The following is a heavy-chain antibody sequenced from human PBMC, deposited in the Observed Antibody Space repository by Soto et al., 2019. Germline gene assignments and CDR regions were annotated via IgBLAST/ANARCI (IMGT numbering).Heavy chain of an antibody. J-gene: IGHJ5*02. V-gene: IGHV2-26*01. CDR1: GFSLSNARMG. CDR2: IFSNDEK. D-gene: IGHD6-13*01. Sequence: QVTLKESGPVLVKPTEPLTLTCTVSGFSLSNARMGVTWIRQPPGKALERLAHIFSNDEKSYSTTLKSSLTITKDTSKSQVVLNMTDMDPVDTATYYCARMMGSSDDLDPWGQGTLVTVSS. CDR3: ARMMGSSDDLDP.